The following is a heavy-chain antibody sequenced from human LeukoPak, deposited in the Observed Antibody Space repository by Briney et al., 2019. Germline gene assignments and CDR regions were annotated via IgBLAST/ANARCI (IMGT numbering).Heavy chain of an antibody. D-gene: IGHD3-10*01. V-gene: IGHV4-38-2*02. CDR3: ARVAGSIRGVIDY. Sequence: SETLSLTCTVSGYSMSSGYYWGWIRQPPERGLEWIGSMYHTGSTYYNPSLKSRVTISVDTSKNQFSLKLSSVTAADTAVYYCARVAGSIRGVIDYWGQGTLVTVSS. J-gene: IGHJ4*02. CDR1: GYSMSSGYY. CDR2: MYHTGST.